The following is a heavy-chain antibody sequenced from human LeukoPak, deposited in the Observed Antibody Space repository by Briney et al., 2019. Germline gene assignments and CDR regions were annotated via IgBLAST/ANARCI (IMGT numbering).Heavy chain of an antibody. J-gene: IGHJ5*02. CDR2: INPNSGGT. CDR1: GYTFTRYY. V-gene: IGHV1-2*02. Sequence: ASVKVSCKASGYTFTRYYMHWVRRAPGQGLEWMGWINPNSGGTNYAQKFQRRVTMTRDTSISTAYMELSRLRSDDTAVYYCARSGSGSYRWFDPWGQGTLVTVSS. D-gene: IGHD3-10*01. CDR3: ARSGSGSYRWFDP.